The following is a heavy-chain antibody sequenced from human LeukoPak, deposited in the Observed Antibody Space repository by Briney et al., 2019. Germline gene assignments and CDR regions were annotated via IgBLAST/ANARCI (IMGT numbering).Heavy chain of an antibody. Sequence: GASVKVSCKASGYTFTSYGISWVRQAPGQGLEWMGRIIPILGIANYAQKFQGRVTITADKSTSTAYMELSSLRSEDTAVYYCASPLEKWELPDDYWGQGTLVTVSS. CDR3: ASPLEKWELPDDY. D-gene: IGHD1-26*01. CDR1: GYTFTSYG. CDR2: IIPILGIA. V-gene: IGHV1-69*04. J-gene: IGHJ4*02.